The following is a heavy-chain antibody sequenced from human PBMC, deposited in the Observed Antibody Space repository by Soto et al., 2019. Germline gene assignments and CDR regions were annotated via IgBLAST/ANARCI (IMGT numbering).Heavy chain of an antibody. Sequence: SETLSLTCTVAGGPSIGYDCSWILQPPGKGLEWIGYIYYSGSTNYNPSLKSRVTISVDTSKNQFSLKLNSMTAADTAVYYCARHNYGSGSTYFDPWGQGTLVTVSS. D-gene: IGHD3-10*01. J-gene: IGHJ4*02. CDR2: IYYSGST. CDR1: GGPSIGYD. CDR3: ARHNYGSGSTYFDP. V-gene: IGHV4-59*08.